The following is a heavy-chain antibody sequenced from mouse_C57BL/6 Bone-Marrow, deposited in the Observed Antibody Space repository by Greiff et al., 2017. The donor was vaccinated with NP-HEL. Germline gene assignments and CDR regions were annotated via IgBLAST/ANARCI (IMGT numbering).Heavy chain of an antibody. CDR3: ARQGLYYYGSYYFDY. V-gene: IGHV2-2*01. CDR1: GFSLTSYG. CDR2: IWSGGST. J-gene: IGHJ2*01. Sequence: VMLVESGPGLVQPSQSLSITCTVSGFSLTSYGVHWVRQSPGKGLEWLGVIWSGGSTDYNAAFISRLSISKDNSKSQVFFKMNSLQADDTAIYYCARQGLYYYGSYYFDYWGQGTTLTVSS. D-gene: IGHD1-1*01.